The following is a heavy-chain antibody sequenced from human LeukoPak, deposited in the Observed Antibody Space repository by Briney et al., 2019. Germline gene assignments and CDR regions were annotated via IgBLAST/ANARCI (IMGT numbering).Heavy chain of an antibody. Sequence: GGSLRLSCAASGFTLISYGMHWVRQTPARGLEGVAVIWNVGSNKYYADSVKGRSTIPRHNSKNTLDVQMNSQRAEDRAVYYCARDPYYYGSGIWAYFDYWGQGNLITVSS. CDR1: GFTLISYG. CDR3: ARDPYYYGSGIWAYFDY. J-gene: IGHJ4*02. V-gene: IGHV3-33*01. D-gene: IGHD3-10*01. CDR2: IWNVGSNK.